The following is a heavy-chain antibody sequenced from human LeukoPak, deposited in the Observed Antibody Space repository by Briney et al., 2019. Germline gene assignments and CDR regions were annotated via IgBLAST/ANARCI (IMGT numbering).Heavy chain of an antibody. V-gene: IGHV1-69*05. CDR2: IIPIFGTA. Sequence: ASVKVSCKASGGTFSSYAISWVRQAPGQGLEWMGGIIPIFGTANYAQKFQGRVTITTDESTSTAYMELSSLRSEDTAVYYCARSYCSSTSCPYYYYYMDVWGKGTTVTVSS. D-gene: IGHD2-2*01. CDR1: GGTFSSYA. J-gene: IGHJ6*03. CDR3: ARSYCSSTSCPYYYYYMDV.